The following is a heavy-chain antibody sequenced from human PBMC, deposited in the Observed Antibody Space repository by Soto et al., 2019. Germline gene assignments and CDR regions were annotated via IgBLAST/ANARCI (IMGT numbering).Heavy chain of an antibody. D-gene: IGHD2-15*01. V-gene: IGHV4-39*01. CDR2: IYYSGST. CDR1: GGSISSSGYY. J-gene: IGHJ4*02. Sequence: SQTLSLTCTVSGGSISSSGYYWGWIRQPPGKGLEGIGSIYYSGSTYYNPSLKSRVTRSVDTSKHHVSLTLSSVPAADTAVYYCASLTSSGIYRGQGTLVTVSS. CDR3: ASLTSSGIY.